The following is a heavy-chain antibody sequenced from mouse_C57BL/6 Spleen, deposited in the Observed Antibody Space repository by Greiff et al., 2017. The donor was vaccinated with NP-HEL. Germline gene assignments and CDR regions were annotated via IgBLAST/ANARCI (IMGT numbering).Heavy chain of an antibody. CDR1: GYTFTSYW. CDR3: ARSWSGAFDV. V-gene: IGHV1-64*01. J-gene: IGHJ1*03. Sequence: QVQLQQPGAELVKPGASVKLSCKASGYTFTSYWMHWVKQRPGQGLEWIGMIHPNSGSTNYNEKFKSKATLTVDKSSSTAYMQLSSLTSEDSAVYYCARSWSGAFDVWGTGTTVTVSS. CDR2: IHPNSGST.